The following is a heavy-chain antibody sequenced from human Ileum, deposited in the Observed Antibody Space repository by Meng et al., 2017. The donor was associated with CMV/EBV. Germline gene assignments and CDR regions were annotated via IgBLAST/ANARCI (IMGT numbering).Heavy chain of an antibody. CDR1: GGSLSEYH. CDR2: INHGGSS. J-gene: IGHJ4*02. V-gene: IGHV4-34*01. Sequence: HVQLQRGGPRSLKPSETLSLLWAVYGGSLSEYHWSWIRQPPGKGLEWIGEINHGGSSNYNPSLKSRVTISVDRSRNQVSLKLTSVTAADTAVYYCARASPQRRFLSYWGQGTLVTVS. CDR3: ARASPQRRFLSY. D-gene: IGHD3-3*01.